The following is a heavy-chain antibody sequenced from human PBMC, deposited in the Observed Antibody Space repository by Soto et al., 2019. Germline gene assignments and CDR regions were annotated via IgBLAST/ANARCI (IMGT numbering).Heavy chain of an antibody. D-gene: IGHD1-20*01. Sequence: QVQLQESGPGLVKPSETLSLTCVVSGGSINSSYWWNWVRQPPGKGLEWIGEISHGGSTNFNPSLKSRAATSVDKSKYHLSLKLDSVTAADTAVYYCAREVSGIQAFDYWGQGTLVTVSS. CDR1: GGSINSSYW. CDR2: ISHGGST. J-gene: IGHJ4*02. V-gene: IGHV4-4*02. CDR3: AREVSGIQAFDY.